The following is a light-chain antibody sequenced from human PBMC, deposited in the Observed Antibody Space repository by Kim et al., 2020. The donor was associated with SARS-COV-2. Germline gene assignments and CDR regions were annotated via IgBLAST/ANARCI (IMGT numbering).Light chain of an antibody. CDR2: GAS. CDR3: QQYNDWYT. Sequence: LSVSPGERATLSCRASQSVKSSVAWYQQRPGRAPRLLIYGASTRATGIPARFSGSGSGTEFTLTISSLQFEDLAIYHCQQYNDWYTFGQGTKLEI. CDR1: QSVKSS. J-gene: IGKJ2*01. V-gene: IGKV3-15*01.